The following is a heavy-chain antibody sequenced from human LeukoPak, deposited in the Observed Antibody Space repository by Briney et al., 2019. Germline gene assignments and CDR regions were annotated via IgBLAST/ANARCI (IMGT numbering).Heavy chain of an antibody. Sequence: GRSLRLSCAASGFTFSSYAMHWVRQAPGKGLEWVAVISYDGSNKYYADSVKGRFTISRDNSKNTLYLQMNSLRAEDTAVYYCARDFYGDYVCGMDVWGQGTTVTVSS. V-gene: IGHV3-30-3*01. CDR2: ISYDGSNK. J-gene: IGHJ6*02. CDR1: GFTFSSYA. CDR3: ARDFYGDYVCGMDV. D-gene: IGHD4-17*01.